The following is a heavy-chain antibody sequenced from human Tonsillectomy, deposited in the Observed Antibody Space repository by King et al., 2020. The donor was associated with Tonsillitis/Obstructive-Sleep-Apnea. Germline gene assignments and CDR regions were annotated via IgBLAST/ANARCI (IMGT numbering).Heavy chain of an antibody. Sequence: VQLVESGGGVVQPGRSLRLSCVASGFTFSRYAIHWVRQGPGKGLEWVAVISYDGSNKYYADSVEGRFTISRDNSKNTLYLQMNSLGAEDTAMYYCAREGIYDTSGYADAFDIWGQGTMVTVSS. CDR3: AREGIYDTSGYADAFDI. V-gene: IGHV3-30*04. D-gene: IGHD3-22*01. CDR2: ISYDGSNK. J-gene: IGHJ3*02. CDR1: GFTFSRYA.